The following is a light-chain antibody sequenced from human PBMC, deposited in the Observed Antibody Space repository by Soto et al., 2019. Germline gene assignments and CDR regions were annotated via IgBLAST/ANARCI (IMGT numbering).Light chain of an antibody. CDR3: QQSYSTPLLT. CDR1: QSISSY. J-gene: IGKJ4*01. Sequence: DIQMTQSPSSLSASVGDRVTITCRASQSISSYLNWYQQKPGKAPKLLIYAASSLQSGVPSRFSGSGSGTDFTLTISSLQREDFATYYCQQSYSTPLLTFGGGTKVEIK. CDR2: AAS. V-gene: IGKV1-39*01.